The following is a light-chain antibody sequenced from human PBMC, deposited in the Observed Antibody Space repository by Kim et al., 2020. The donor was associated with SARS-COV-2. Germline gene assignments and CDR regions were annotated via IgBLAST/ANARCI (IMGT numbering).Light chain of an antibody. V-gene: IGLV1-44*01. Sequence: GQRFPISCPGSSPNIGKNTVNWYRQLPGTVPKLLIYSNDQRPSGVPDRFSGSKSGTSASLAISGLQSDDEADYYCGVWDDSLDGYVFGSGTKVTVL. CDR2: SND. CDR3: GVWDDSLDGYV. J-gene: IGLJ1*01. CDR1: SPNIGKNT.